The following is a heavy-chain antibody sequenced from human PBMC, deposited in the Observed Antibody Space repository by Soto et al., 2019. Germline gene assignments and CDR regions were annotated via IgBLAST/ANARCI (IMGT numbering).Heavy chain of an antibody. V-gene: IGHV4-34*01. CDR1: GGTFSRYY. CDR2: INHSGST. D-gene: IGHD5-12*01. CDR3: ARGEGRLVGTWFDP. J-gene: IGHJ5*02. Sequence: ETLSLTCDVYGGTFSRYYWNWIRQPPGKGLEWLGEINHSGSTNYNPSLESRVTISLDTSKTQFSLKLTSVTAADTAVYYCARGEGRLVGTWFDPWGQGTLVTVSS.